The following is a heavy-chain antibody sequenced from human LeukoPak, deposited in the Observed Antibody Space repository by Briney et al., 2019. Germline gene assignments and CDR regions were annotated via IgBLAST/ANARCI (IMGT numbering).Heavy chain of an antibody. Sequence: KPSETLSLTCTVSGGSISSYYWSWIRQPPGKGLEWIGYVYYSGSTNYNPSLKSRVTMSVDTSKNQFSLKLRSVTAADTAVYYCARHTTSWWFFDPWGQGTLLTVSS. CDR3: ARHTTSWWFFDP. D-gene: IGHD2-2*01. V-gene: IGHV4-59*08. CDR1: GGSISSYY. CDR2: VYYSGST. J-gene: IGHJ5*02.